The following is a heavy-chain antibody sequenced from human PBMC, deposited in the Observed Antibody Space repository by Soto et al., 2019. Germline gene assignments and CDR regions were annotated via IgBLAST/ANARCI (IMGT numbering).Heavy chain of an antibody. Sequence: GGSLRLSCVASGFPFSSYAMSWVRQTPGKGLEWVSGISGSGGRTYYADSVKGRFTISRDNSNNTLSLQMHTLRVEDTAVYFCAKGGYYSLFDIWGQGTVVTV. CDR3: AKGGYYSLFDI. D-gene: IGHD3-16*01. CDR2: ISGSGGRT. V-gene: IGHV3-23*01. CDR1: GFPFSSYA. J-gene: IGHJ3*02.